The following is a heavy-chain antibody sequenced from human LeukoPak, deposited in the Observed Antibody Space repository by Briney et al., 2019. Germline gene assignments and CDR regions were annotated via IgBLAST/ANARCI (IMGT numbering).Heavy chain of an antibody. CDR3: ARGQVLGN. Sequence: PGGSLRLSCAASGFTVSSNYMSWVRRAPGKGLEWVSVIYSGDSTYYADSVRGRFTISRDNSKNTPYLQMNSLRAEDTAVYYCARGQVLGNWGQGTLVTVSS. V-gene: IGHV3-53*01. CDR2: IYSGDST. CDR1: GFTVSSNY. J-gene: IGHJ4*02. D-gene: IGHD2/OR15-2a*01.